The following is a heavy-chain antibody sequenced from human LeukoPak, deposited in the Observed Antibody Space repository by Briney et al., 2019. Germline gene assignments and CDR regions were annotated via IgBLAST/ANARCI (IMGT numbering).Heavy chain of an antibody. D-gene: IGHD4-17*01. Sequence: AASVNVSCKASGGTFSSYAISWVRQAPGQGLEWMGGIIPIFGAANYAQKFQGRVTITADESTSTAYMELSSLRSEDTAVYYCARDNGYGDYEGYFDYWGQGTLVTVSS. J-gene: IGHJ4*02. V-gene: IGHV1-69*13. CDR1: GGTFSSYA. CDR2: IIPIFGAA. CDR3: ARDNGYGDYEGYFDY.